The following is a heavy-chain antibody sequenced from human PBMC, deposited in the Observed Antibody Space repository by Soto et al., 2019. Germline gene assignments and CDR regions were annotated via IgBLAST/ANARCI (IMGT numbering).Heavy chain of an antibody. J-gene: IGHJ4*02. CDR2: IYYSGST. Sequence: SETLSLTCTVSGGSISSGDYYWSWIRQPPGKGLEWIGYIYYSGSTYYNPSLKSRVTISVDTSKNQFSLKLSSVTAADTAVYYCASRKSSPYFDYWGQGTSGHRLL. V-gene: IGHV4-30-4*01. D-gene: IGHD3-10*01. CDR3: ASRKSSPYFDY. CDR1: GGSISSGDYY.